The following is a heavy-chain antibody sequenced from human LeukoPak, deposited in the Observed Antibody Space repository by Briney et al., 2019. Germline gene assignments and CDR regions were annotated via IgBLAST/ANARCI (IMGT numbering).Heavy chain of an antibody. Sequence: SETLSLTCAVYGGSFSGYYWSWIRQPPGKGLEWIGEINHSGSTNYRPPLKSRVTISVDTSKNQFSLKLSSVTAADTAVYYCARVRGGTGTRAYNWFDPWGQGTLVTVSS. CDR1: GGSFSGYY. CDR3: ARVRGGTGTRAYNWFDP. D-gene: IGHD1-7*01. CDR2: INHSGST. J-gene: IGHJ5*02. V-gene: IGHV4-34*01.